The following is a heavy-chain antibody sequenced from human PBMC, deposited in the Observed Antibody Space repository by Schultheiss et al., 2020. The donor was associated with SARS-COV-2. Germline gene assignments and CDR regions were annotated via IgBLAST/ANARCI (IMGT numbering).Heavy chain of an antibody. D-gene: IGHD2-2*01. Sequence: GGSLRLSCEASGFTFSTTSMNWLRQAPGKGLEWVAYILYSGTNTYYADSVKGRFTISRDNVKNSVHLQMNSLRAEDTAVYYCAKYSWNAFRVPGAYYYMDVWGKGTTVTVSS. V-gene: IGHV3-48*01. J-gene: IGHJ6*03. CDR2: ILYSGTNT. CDR1: GFTFSTTS. CDR3: AKYSWNAFRVPGAYYYMDV.